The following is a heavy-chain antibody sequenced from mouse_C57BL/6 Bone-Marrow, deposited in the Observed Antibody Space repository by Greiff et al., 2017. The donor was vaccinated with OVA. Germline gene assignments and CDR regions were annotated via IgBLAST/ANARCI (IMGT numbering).Heavy chain of an antibody. D-gene: IGHD2-1*01. CDR2: IDPENGDT. CDR1: GFNIKDDY. Sequence: DVKLQESGAELVRPGASVKLSCTASGFNIKDDYMHWVKQRPEQGLEWIGWIDPENGDTEYASKFQGKATITADTSSNTAYLQLSSLTSEDTAVYYSTTRELYYGNYDAMDYWGQGTSVTVSS. J-gene: IGHJ4*01. CDR3: TTRELYYGNYDAMDY. V-gene: IGHV14-4*01.